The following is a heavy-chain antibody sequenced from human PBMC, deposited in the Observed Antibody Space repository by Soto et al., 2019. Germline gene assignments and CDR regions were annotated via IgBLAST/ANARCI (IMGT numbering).Heavy chain of an antibody. CDR1: GFILSSYA. Sequence: PGGSLRLSCAASGFILSSYAMHWARQVQGRGLEWVAVISYDGSNKYYADSVKGRFTISRDNPKNTLYLQINSLRAEHTAVYYSARDHREVTSRGYFDYWGQGALVTVSS. CDR2: ISYDGSNK. D-gene: IGHD2-21*02. J-gene: IGHJ4*02. CDR3: ARDHREVTSRGYFDY. V-gene: IGHV3-30-3*01.